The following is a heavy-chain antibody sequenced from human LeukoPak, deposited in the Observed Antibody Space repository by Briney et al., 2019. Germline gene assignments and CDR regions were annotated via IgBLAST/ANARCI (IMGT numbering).Heavy chain of an antibody. CDR3: ARSLYDSSGTDY. D-gene: IGHD3-22*01. Sequence: ASVKASCKASGYTFTGYYMHWVRQAPGQGLEWMGRINPNSGGTNYAQKFQGRVTMTRDTSISTAYMELSRLRSDDTAVYYCARSLYDSSGTDYWGQGTLVTVSS. CDR2: INPNSGGT. J-gene: IGHJ4*02. CDR1: GYTFTGYY. V-gene: IGHV1-2*06.